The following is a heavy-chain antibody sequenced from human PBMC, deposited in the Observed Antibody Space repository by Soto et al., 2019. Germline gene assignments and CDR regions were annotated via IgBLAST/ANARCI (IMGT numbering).Heavy chain of an antibody. CDR1: GFTFRNYA. D-gene: IGHD2-15*01. J-gene: IGHJ4*02. CDR3: AKDLRPDGRYDLDS. V-gene: IGHV3-23*01. Sequence: GGALRLSFAAYGFTFRNYAMNWVRQAPGKGLEWVAVIVGDASSIDYADSVKGRFTISRDNSKNILYLQMTSLRVEDTATYFCAKDLRPDGRYDLDSWGQGTLVTAPQ. CDR2: IVGDASSI.